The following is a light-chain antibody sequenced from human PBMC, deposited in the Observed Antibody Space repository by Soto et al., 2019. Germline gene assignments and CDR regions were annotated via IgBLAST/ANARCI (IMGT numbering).Light chain of an antibody. CDR3: CSYAGGVV. CDR2: EDT. Sequence: QSALTQPASVSGSPGQSITISCTRTSSDVGSFNLVSWYQQHPGRAPKLIIYEDTKRPFGVSNRFSGSKSGNTASLTISGLQAEDEADYYCCSYAGGVVFGGGTKLTVL. V-gene: IGLV2-23*01. J-gene: IGLJ2*01. CDR1: SSDVGSFNL.